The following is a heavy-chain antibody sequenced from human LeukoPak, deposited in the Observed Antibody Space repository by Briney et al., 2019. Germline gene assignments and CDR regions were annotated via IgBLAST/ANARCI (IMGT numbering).Heavy chain of an antibody. V-gene: IGHV3-9*01. CDR1: GFTFDDYA. Sequence: TGGSLRLSCAASGFTFDDYAMHWVRQAPGKGLEWVSGISWNSGSIGYADSVKGRFTISRDNAKNSLYLQMNSLRAEDTALYYCASPGDGYNSGIWGQGTMVTVSS. CDR2: ISWNSGSI. J-gene: IGHJ3*02. CDR3: ASPGDGYNSGI. D-gene: IGHD5-24*01.